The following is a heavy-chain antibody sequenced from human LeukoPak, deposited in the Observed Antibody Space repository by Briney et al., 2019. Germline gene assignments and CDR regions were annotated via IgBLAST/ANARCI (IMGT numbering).Heavy chain of an antibody. V-gene: IGHV4-61*08. CDR3: ALGNCPTTSCYPGVAFDI. CDR1: GGSISSGGYY. D-gene: IGHD2-2*01. J-gene: IGHJ3*02. CDR2: IYYSGST. Sequence: SETLSLTCTVSGGSISSGGYYWSWIRQPPGKGLEWIGYIYYSGSTNYNPSLESRVTISVDTSKNQFSLKLTSVTAADTAVYYCALGNCPTTSCYPGVAFDIWGQGTMVTVSS.